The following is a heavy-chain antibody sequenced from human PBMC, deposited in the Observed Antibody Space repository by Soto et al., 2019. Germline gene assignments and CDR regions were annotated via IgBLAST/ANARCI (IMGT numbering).Heavy chain of an antibody. CDR1: GGSISSYY. CDR2: IYYSGST. CDR3: ARSTGTGIAVAGTDAFDI. J-gene: IGHJ3*02. D-gene: IGHD6-19*01. Sequence: PSETLSLTCTVSGGSISSYYWSWIRQPPGKGLEWIGYIYYSGSTNYNPSLKSRVTISVDTSKNQFSLKLSSVTAADTAVYYCARSTGTGIAVAGTDAFDIWGQGTMVTVSS. V-gene: IGHV4-59*01.